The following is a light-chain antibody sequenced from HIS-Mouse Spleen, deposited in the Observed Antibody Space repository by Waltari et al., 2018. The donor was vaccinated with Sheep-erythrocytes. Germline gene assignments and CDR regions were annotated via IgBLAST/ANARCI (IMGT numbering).Light chain of an antibody. V-gene: IGLV3-25*03. CDR3: QSADSSGTYPV. Sequence: SYELTQPPSVSVSPGQTARNTCPGDALPKQYAYWYQQKPGQAPVLVIYKDSERHSGIPERFSGSSSGTTVTLTISGVQAEDEADYYCQSADSSGTYPVFGGGTKLTVL. CDR1: ALPKQY. CDR2: KDS. J-gene: IGLJ2*01.